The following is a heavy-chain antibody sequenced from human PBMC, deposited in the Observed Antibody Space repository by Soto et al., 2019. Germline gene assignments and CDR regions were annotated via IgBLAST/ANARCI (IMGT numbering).Heavy chain of an antibody. CDR3: ARGNSDGDYVGWFDP. D-gene: IGHD4-17*01. CDR1: GGSISSSSYS. Sequence: SETLSLTCTVPGGSISSSSYSWGWIRQPPGKGLEWIGSIYYSGSTYYNPSLKSRVTISVDTSKNQFSLKLSSVTAADTAVYYCARGNSDGDYVGWFDPWGQGTLVTVSS. J-gene: IGHJ5*02. V-gene: IGHV4-39*01. CDR2: IYYSGST.